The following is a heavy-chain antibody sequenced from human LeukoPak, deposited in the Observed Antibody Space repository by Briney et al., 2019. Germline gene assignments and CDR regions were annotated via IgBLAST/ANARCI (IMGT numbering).Heavy chain of an antibody. CDR1: GFTFSSYG. V-gene: IGHV3-30*18. CDR2: ISYDGSNK. J-gene: IGHJ6*02. Sequence: GGSLRLSCAASGFTFSSYGMHWVRQAPGKGLEWVAVISYDGSNKYYADSVKGRFTISRDNSKNTLYLQMNSLRAEDTAVYYCAKDLTITMVRGVIITSSYYGMDVWGQGTTVTVSS. CDR3: AKDLTITMVRGVIITSSYYGMDV. D-gene: IGHD3-10*01.